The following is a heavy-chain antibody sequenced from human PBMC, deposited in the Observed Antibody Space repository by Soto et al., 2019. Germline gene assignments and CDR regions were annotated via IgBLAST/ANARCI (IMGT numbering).Heavy chain of an antibody. Sequence: EVLLLESGGGLVQPGGSLRLSCAASGFTFSSSAMSWVRQAPGKGLEWVSGISGSGGSTYYADSVKGRLTISRDNSKNTLYLLMNSLRAEDTAVYYCAKYYYDSSGYYAYWGQGTLVTVSS. D-gene: IGHD3-22*01. CDR1: GFTFSSSA. J-gene: IGHJ4*02. CDR2: ISGSGGST. CDR3: AKYYYDSSGYYAY. V-gene: IGHV3-23*01.